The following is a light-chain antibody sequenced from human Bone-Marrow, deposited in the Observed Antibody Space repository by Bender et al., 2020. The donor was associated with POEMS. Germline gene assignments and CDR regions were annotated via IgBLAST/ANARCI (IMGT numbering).Light chain of an antibody. J-gene: IGLJ2*01. V-gene: IGLV2-11*01. Sequence: QSALTQPRSVSGSPGQSVTISCTGTSGDVGGSKFVSWYRQYPGKAPRLIIYDVTERTSGVPDRFSGSKSGNTASLTISGLQVDDEADYYCCSYAGGHIVIFGGGTKLTVL. CDR3: CSYAGGHIVI. CDR1: SGDVGGSKF. CDR2: DVT.